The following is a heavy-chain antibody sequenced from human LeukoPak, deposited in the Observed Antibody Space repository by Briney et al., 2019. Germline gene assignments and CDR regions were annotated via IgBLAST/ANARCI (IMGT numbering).Heavy chain of an antibody. CDR3: ARDFEGSSGLFDY. J-gene: IGHJ4*02. CDR1: GGSISSSNW. D-gene: IGHD6-19*01. Sequence: SEALSLTCAVSGGSISSSNWWSWVRQPPGKGLEWIGEIYHSGSTNYNPSLKSRVTISVDKSKNQFSLKLSSVTAADTAVYYCARDFEGSSGLFDYWGQGTLVTVSS. CDR2: IYHSGST. V-gene: IGHV4-4*02.